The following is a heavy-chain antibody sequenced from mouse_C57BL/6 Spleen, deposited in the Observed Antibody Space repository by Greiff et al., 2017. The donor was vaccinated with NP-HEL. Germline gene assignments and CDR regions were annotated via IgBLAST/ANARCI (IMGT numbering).Heavy chain of an antibody. CDR3: ARSSSYAMDY. CDR2: IDPSDSYT. CDR1: GYTFTSYW. V-gene: IGHV1-69*01. D-gene: IGHD1-1*01. J-gene: IGHJ4*01. Sequence: QVQLQQPGAELVMPGASVKLSCKASGYTFTSYWMHWVKQRPGQGLEWIGEIDPSDSYTNCNQKFKGKSTLTVDKSSSTAYMQLSSLTSEDSAVYYCARSSSYAMDYWGQGTSVTVSS.